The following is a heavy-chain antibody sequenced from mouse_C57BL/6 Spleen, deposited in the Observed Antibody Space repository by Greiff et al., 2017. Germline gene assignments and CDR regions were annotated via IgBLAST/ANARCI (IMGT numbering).Heavy chain of an antibody. CDR3: AREQFRLPGDY. D-gene: IGHD3-2*02. V-gene: IGHV1-82*01. J-gene: IGHJ4*01. CDR1: GYAFSSSW. CDR2: IYPGDGDT. Sequence: QVQLQQSGPELVKPGASVKISCKASGYAFSSSWMNWVKQRPGKGLEWIGRIYPGDGDTNYNGKFKGKATLTADKSSSTAYMQLSSLTSEDSAVYYCAREQFRLPGDYWGKGTSVTVSS.